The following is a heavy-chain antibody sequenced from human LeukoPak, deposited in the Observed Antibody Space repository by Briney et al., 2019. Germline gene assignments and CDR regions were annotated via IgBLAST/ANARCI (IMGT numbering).Heavy chain of an antibody. CDR1: GFTFSSYG. D-gene: IGHD3-3*01. V-gene: IGHV3-30*18. Sequence: GGSLRLSCAASGFTFSSYGMHWVRQAPGKGLEWVAVISYDGSNKYYADSVKGRFTISRDNSKNTLHLQMNSLRAEDTAVYYCAKGRVYDFWSGYSPNLAEYFQHWGQGTLVTVSS. CDR3: AKGRVYDFWSGYSPNLAEYFQH. J-gene: IGHJ1*01. CDR2: ISYDGSNK.